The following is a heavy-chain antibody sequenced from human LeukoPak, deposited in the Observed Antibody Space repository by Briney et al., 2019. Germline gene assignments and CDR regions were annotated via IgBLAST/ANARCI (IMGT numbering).Heavy chain of an antibody. Sequence: PGGSLRLSCAASGFTFSSYSMNWVRQAPGKGLEWVSYISSSSSTIYYADSVKGRFTISRDNAKNSLYLQMNSLRAEDTAVYYCARDQHSGYDPIDYWGQGTLVTVSS. V-gene: IGHV3-48*01. CDR3: ARDQHSGYDPIDY. J-gene: IGHJ4*02. CDR1: GFTFSSYS. D-gene: IGHD5-12*01. CDR2: ISSSSSTI.